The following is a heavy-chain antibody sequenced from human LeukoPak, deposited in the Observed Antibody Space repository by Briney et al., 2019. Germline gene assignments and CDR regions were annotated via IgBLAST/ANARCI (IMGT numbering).Heavy chain of an antibody. V-gene: IGHV4-59*01. Sequence: PSETLSLTCTVSGGSISSYYWSWIRQPPGKGLEWIGYIYYSGSTNYNPSLKSRVTISVDTSKNQFSLKLSSVTAADTAVYYCARDVGVAGLDYWGQGTLVTVSS. CDR1: GGSISSYY. J-gene: IGHJ4*02. D-gene: IGHD6-19*01. CDR3: ARDVGVAGLDY. CDR2: IYYSGST.